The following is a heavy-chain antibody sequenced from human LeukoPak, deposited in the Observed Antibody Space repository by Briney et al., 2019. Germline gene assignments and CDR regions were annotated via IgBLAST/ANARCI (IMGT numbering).Heavy chain of an antibody. D-gene: IGHD6-13*01. CDR2: ISSTSSYI. J-gene: IGHJ5*02. CDR3: ARDKIPAAGTPRGFDP. Sequence: KAGGSLRLSCAASGFTFSSYTMNWVRQAPGKGLEWVSSISSTSSYIYYADSVKGRFTISRDNAKNSLYLQMNSLRAEDTAVYYCARDKIPAAGTPRGFDPWGQGTLVTVSS. CDR1: GFTFSSYT. V-gene: IGHV3-21*01.